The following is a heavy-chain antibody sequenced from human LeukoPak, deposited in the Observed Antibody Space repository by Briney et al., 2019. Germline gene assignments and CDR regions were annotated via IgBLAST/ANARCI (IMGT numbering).Heavy chain of an antibody. D-gene: IGHD1-1*01. CDR1: GFTFSSYW. Sequence: GGSLRLPCAASGFTFSSYWMHWVRQAPGKGLVWVSRINSDGGSTTYADSVKGRSTIPRDNAKNTLYLQMSRLRAEDTAVYYCARTGDFDYWGQGTLVTVSS. J-gene: IGHJ4*02. CDR3: ARTGDFDY. V-gene: IGHV3-74*01. CDR2: INSDGGST.